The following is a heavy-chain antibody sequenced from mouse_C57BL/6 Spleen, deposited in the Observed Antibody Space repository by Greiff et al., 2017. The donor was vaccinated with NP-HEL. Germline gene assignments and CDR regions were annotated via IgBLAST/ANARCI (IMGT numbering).Heavy chain of an antibody. J-gene: IGHJ1*03. Sequence: QVQLQQPGAELVKPGASVKLSCKASGYTFTSYWINWVKQRPGQGLEWIGDIYPGSGSTNYNEKFKSKATLTVDTSSSTAYMQLSTLTSEDAAVYYCARERSSYGNYRNWDVDVWGTGTTVTVSS. CDR3: ARERSSYGNYRNWDVDV. V-gene: IGHV1-55*01. CDR2: IYPGSGST. D-gene: IGHD2-1*01. CDR1: GYTFTSYW.